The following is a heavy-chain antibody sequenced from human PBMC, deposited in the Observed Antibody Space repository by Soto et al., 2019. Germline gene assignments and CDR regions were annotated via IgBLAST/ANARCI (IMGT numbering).Heavy chain of an antibody. V-gene: IGHV4-59*08. CDR1: GGSISSYY. D-gene: IGHD2-2*02. CDR2: IYYSGST. J-gene: IGHJ4*02. CDR3: ARRYRYYFGY. Sequence: QVQLQESGPGLVKPSETLSLTCTVSGGSISSYYWSWIRQPPGKGLEWIGYIYYSGSTNYNPSLKSRVTITINTFKNPVSLKLSSVTAADTGVYYLARRYRYYFGYWGQGTLVTVS.